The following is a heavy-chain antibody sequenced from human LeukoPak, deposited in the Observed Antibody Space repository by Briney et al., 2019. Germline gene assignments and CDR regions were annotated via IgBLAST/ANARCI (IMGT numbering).Heavy chain of an antibody. J-gene: IGHJ6*03. D-gene: IGHD4-11*01. Sequence: SGGSLRLSCAASGFTFSGSAMHWVRQASGKGLEWVGRIRSKANSYATAYAASVKGRFTISRDDSKNTAYLQMNSLKTEDTAVYYCARGHSIEPYYYYYYMDVWGKGTTVTVSS. CDR2: IRSKANSYAT. CDR3: ARGHSIEPYYYYYYMDV. V-gene: IGHV3-73*01. CDR1: GFTFSGSA.